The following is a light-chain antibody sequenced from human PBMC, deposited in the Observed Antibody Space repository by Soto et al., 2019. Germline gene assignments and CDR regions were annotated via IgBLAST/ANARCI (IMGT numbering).Light chain of an antibody. CDR2: AAS. Sequence: DIQMTQSPSSLSASVGDRVTITCRASQSISSYLNWYQQKPGKVPKLLIYAASSLQSGVPSRFSGSGSGTDFTLTISSLQPEDFATYYCQQSYSTPRTVGQGTKVEIK. J-gene: IGKJ1*01. CDR3: QQSYSTPRT. V-gene: IGKV1-39*01. CDR1: QSISSY.